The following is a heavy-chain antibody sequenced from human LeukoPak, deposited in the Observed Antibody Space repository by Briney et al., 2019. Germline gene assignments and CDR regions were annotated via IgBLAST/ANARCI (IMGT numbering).Heavy chain of an antibody. CDR1: GGSITTYY. V-gene: IGHV4-59*08. D-gene: IGHD3-16*02. J-gene: IGHJ4*02. Sequence: SETLSLTCTVSGGSITTYYWSWIRQPPGKGLEWIGYIYHSGSTNYNPSLKSRVTISVDTSRNQFSLKLSSVTAADTAVYYCARLGDYDYVWGSYRSIDYWGQGTLVTVSS. CDR3: ARLGDYDYVWGSYRSIDY. CDR2: IYHSGST.